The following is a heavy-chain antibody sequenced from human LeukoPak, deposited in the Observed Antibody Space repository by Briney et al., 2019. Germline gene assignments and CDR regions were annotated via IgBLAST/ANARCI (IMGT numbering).Heavy chain of an antibody. J-gene: IGHJ4*02. CDR1: GFPFTSYG. D-gene: IGHD5-12*01. CDR2: INADNGNT. V-gene: IGHV1-18*01. Sequence: GASVKVSCKASGFPFTSYGISWARQAPGQGLEWMGWINADNGNTNYAQKLQGRVTLTTDTPTSTAYMELRSLRSDDTAVYYCAAGRVYSGYGRGQYDYWGQGTLVTVSS. CDR3: AAGRVYSGYGRGQYDY.